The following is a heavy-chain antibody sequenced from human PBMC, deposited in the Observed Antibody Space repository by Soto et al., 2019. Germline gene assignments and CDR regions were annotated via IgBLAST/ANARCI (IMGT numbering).Heavy chain of an antibody. Sequence: GGSLRLSCAASGFTFSSYGMHWVRQAPGKGLEWVAVISYDGSNKYYADSVKGRFTISRDNSKNTLYLQMNSLRAEDTAVYYCAKKDYYDFWGGYYEGGGAAGTPHEPYGMDVWGQGTTVTVSS. CDR2: ISYDGSNK. CDR1: GFTFSSYG. J-gene: IGHJ6*02. D-gene: IGHD3-3*01. V-gene: IGHV3-30*18. CDR3: AKKDYYDFWGGYYEGGGAAGTPHEPYGMDV.